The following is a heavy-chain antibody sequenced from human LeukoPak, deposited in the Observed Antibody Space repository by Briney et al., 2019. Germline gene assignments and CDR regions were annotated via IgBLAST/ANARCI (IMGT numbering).Heavy chain of an antibody. CDR3: ARRVAVADTREWYFDL. CDR2: ISHSGST. CDR1: GGSISSGGYY. Sequence: SSQTLSLTCTVSGGSISSGGYYWSWIRQHAGKGLEWIGYISHSGSTYYNPSLKSRVTLSIDTSKDHFSLRLTSVTAADTAVYYCARRVAVADTREWYFDLWGRGTLLTVSS. V-gene: IGHV4-31*03. D-gene: IGHD6-19*01. J-gene: IGHJ2*01.